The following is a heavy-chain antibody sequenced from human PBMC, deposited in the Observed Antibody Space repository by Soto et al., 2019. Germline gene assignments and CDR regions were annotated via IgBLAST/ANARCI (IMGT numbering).Heavy chain of an antibody. J-gene: IGHJ4*02. CDR2: INHSGST. CDR3: ARLGIAAGIYYFDY. CDR1: GGSFSGYY. Sequence: QVQLQQWGAGLLKPSETLSLTCAVYGGSFSGYYWSWIRQPPGKGLEWIGEINHSGSTNYNPSLKSRVTISVDTSKNQFSLKLSSVTAADTAVYYCARLGIAAGIYYFDYWGQGTLVTVPS. V-gene: IGHV4-34*01. D-gene: IGHD6-13*01.